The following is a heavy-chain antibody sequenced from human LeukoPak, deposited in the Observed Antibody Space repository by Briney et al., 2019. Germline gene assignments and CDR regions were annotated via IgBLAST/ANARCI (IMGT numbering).Heavy chain of an antibody. D-gene: IGHD6-13*01. CDR3: ARDLGYSSTLPGY. Sequence: VASVKVSCKASGYTFTGYYMHWVRQAPGQGLEWMGWINPNSGGTNYAQKFQGRVTMTRDTSISTAYMELSRLRSDDTAVYYCARDLGYSSTLPGYWGQGTLVTVSS. CDR2: INPNSGGT. CDR1: GYTFTGYY. J-gene: IGHJ4*02. V-gene: IGHV1-2*02.